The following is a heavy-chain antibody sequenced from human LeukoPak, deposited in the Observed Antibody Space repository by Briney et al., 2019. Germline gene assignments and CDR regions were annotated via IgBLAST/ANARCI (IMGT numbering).Heavy chain of an antibody. D-gene: IGHD3-10*01. CDR3: TTLALWSLDY. CDR1: GFTFSNAW. Sequence: GGSLRLSCAASGFTFSNAWMSWVRQAPGKGLEWVGRIKSKTDGETTDYAAPVKGRFTISRDDSKNTLYLQMNSLKTEDTAVYYCTTLALWSLDYWGQGTLVTVSS. J-gene: IGHJ4*02. V-gene: IGHV3-15*01. CDR2: IKSKTDGETT.